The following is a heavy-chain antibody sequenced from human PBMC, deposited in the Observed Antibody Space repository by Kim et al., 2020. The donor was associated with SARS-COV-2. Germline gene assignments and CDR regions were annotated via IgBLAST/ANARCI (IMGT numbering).Heavy chain of an antibody. CDR3: ARDTEDSSGYNWFDP. D-gene: IGHD3-22*01. CDR1: GFTFSSYG. V-gene: IGHV3-33*01. J-gene: IGHJ5*02. Sequence: GGSLRLSCAASGFTFSSYGMHWVRQAPGKGLEWVAVIWYDGSNKYYADSVKGRFTISRDNSKNTLYLQMNSLRAEDTAVYYCARDTEDSSGYNWFDPWGQGTLVTVSS. CDR2: IWYDGSNK.